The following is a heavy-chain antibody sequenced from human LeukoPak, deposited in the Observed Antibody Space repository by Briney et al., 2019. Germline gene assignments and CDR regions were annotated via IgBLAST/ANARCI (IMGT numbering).Heavy chain of an antibody. V-gene: IGHV4-34*01. CDR3: ARGHGSGKHDYYYYYYMDV. J-gene: IGHJ6*03. D-gene: IGHD3-10*01. CDR2: INHSGST. Sequence: PSETLSLTCAVYGGSFSGYYWSWIRQPPGKGLEWIGEINHSGSTNYNPSLKSRVTTSVDTSKNQFSLKLSSVTAADTAVYYCARGHGSGKHDYYYYYYMDVWGKGTTVTVSS. CDR1: GGSFSGYY.